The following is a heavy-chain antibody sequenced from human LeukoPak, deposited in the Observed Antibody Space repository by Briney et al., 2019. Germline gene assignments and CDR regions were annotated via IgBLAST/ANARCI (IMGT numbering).Heavy chain of an antibody. CDR3: ARDVSAYCTNGVCPDAFDI. J-gene: IGHJ3*02. D-gene: IGHD2-8*01. V-gene: IGHV4-59*01. CDR1: GFSISSYY. CDR2: IYYTGST. Sequence: SETLSLTCTVSGFSISSYYWSWIRQPPGKGLEWIGYIYYTGSTNYNPSLKSRVTMSEDTSRNQFSLKLSSVTAADTAVYYCARDVSAYCTNGVCPDAFDIWGQGAMVTVSS.